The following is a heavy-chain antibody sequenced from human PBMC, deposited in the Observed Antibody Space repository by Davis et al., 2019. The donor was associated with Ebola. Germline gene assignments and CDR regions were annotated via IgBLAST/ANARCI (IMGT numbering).Heavy chain of an antibody. J-gene: IGHJ6*02. D-gene: IGHD2-15*01. CDR2: ISAYNGNT. V-gene: IGHV1-18*01. Sequence: AASVKVSCKASGYTFTSYGISWVRQAPGQGLEWMGWISAYNGNTNYAQKLLGRVTMTTDTSTSTAYMELRSLRSDDTAVYYCARVGYCSGGSCYRHYYYYYGMDVWGQGTTVTVSS. CDR1: GYTFTSYG. CDR3: ARVGYCSGGSCYRHYYYYYGMDV.